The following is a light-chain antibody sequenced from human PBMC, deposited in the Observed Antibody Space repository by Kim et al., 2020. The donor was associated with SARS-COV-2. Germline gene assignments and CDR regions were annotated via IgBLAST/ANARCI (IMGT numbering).Light chain of an antibody. CDR1: QSVRSN. V-gene: IGKV3-15*01. J-gene: IGKJ1*01. CDR2: GAS. CDR3: QQYNSWPPGT. Sequence: EIVVTQSPAILSVSPGERATLSCRASQSVRSNLAWYQQRQGQAPRLLIYGASTRATGIPARFSGSGSGTEFTLTISSLHSEDFAVYYCQQYNSWPPGTFGQGTKVDIK.